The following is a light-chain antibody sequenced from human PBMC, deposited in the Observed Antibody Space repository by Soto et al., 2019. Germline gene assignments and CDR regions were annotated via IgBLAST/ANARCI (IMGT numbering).Light chain of an antibody. CDR2: KVS. V-gene: IGKV2-30*01. J-gene: IGKJ2*01. CDR3: MQDTHWPYT. Sequence: DVVMTQSPLSLPVTLGQPASISCRSSQSLVYSDGNTYLNRFQQRPGQSPRRLIYKVSNRDSGVPDRFSGSGSGTDFTLKISRVEAEDVGVYYCMQDTHWPYTFGQGTKLEIK. CDR1: QSLVYSDGNTY.